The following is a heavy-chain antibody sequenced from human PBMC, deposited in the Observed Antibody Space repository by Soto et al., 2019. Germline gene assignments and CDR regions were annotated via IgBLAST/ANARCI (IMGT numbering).Heavy chain of an antibody. Sequence: SVKVSCKASGFTFTNSAIQWVRQARGQRLEWIGWIVVGSGRTDYAQKFQERLTITRDMSTTTAYMELSSLRLEDTAVYYCAAVQGGGTTFHFWGQGTLVTVSS. V-gene: IGHV1-58*02. CDR2: IVVGSGRT. CDR3: AAVQGGGTTFHF. D-gene: IGHD1-7*01. J-gene: IGHJ4*02. CDR1: GFTFTNSA.